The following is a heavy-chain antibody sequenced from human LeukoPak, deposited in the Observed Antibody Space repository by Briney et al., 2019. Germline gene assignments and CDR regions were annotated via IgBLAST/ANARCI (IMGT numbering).Heavy chain of an antibody. CDR3: ARHTEDLIVVVPAAIIDY. CDR2: IFYRGST. J-gene: IGHJ4*02. Sequence: PSETLSLTCTVSGGSISSYSYYWGWIRQPPGKGLEWIGNIFYRGSTYYNPSLKSRVTITLDTSKNQFSLNLTSVTAADTAIYYCARHTEDLIVVVPAAIIDYWGQGALVTVSS. D-gene: IGHD2-2*01. CDR1: GGSISSYSYY. V-gene: IGHV4-39*01.